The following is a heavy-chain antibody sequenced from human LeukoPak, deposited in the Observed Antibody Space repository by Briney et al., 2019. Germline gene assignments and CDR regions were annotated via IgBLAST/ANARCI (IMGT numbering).Heavy chain of an antibody. CDR3: ARERFYSSGSKSNRVDY. D-gene: IGHD6-19*01. V-gene: IGHV1-2*02. CDR2: INPDSGGT. CDR1: GYTFSGYY. Sequence: ASVKVSCKASGYTFSGYYMHWVRQAPGQGLEWMGWINPDSGGTNYGQNFQGRVTMTRDTAINTAYMELSRLRSDDTAVYYCARERFYSSGSKSNRVDYWGQGTLVTVSS. J-gene: IGHJ4*02.